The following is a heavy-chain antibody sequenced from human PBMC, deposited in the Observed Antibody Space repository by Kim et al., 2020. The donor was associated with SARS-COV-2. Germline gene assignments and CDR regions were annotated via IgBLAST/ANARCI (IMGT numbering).Heavy chain of an antibody. CDR1: GGSISSGGYY. J-gene: IGHJ5*02. Sequence: SETLSLTCTVSGGSISSGGYYWSWIRQHPGKGLEWIGYIYYSGSTYYNPSLKSRVTISVDTSKNQFSLKLSSVTAADTAVYYCARGTYYDFWSGYWFDPWGQGTLVTVPS. CDR2: IYYSGST. CDR3: ARGTYYDFWSGYWFDP. V-gene: IGHV4-31*03. D-gene: IGHD3-3*01.